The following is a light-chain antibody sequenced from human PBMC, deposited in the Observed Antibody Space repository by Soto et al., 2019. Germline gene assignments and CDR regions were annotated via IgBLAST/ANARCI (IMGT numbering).Light chain of an antibody. J-gene: IGKJ4*01. CDR1: QSVGSH. V-gene: IGKV3-11*01. CDR2: DAT. CDR3: QQRTDWRLS. Sequence: DIVLTQSPATLSLSPGEGATLSCRASQSVGSHLTWYQQKPGQGPRLLIYDATNRATGVPARFSGSGSGTDFTLTISILEPEDFAVYFCQQRTDWRLSFCGGTKVEIK.